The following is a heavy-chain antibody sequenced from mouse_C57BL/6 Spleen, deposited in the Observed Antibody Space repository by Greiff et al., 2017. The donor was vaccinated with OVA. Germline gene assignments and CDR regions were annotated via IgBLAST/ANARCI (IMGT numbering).Heavy chain of an antibody. J-gene: IGHJ2*01. V-gene: IGHV1-15*01. CDR1: GYTFTDYE. Sequence: QVQLKESGAELVRPGASVTLSCKASGYTFTDYEMHWVKQTPVHGLEWIGAIDPETGGTAYNQEFKGKAILTADKSSSTAYMELRSLTSEDSAVYYSCYGCDRGDYFDYWGQGTTLTVSS. CDR3: CYGCDRGDYFDY. D-gene: IGHD2-9*01. CDR2: IDPETGGT.